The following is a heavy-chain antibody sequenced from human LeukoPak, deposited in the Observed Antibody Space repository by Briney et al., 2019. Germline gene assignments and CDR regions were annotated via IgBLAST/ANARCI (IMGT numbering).Heavy chain of an antibody. V-gene: IGHV3-33*01. Sequence: PGGSLRLSCAASGFTFSSYGMHWVRQAPGKGLEWVAVIRYDGSNKYYADSVKGRFTISRDNSKNTLYLQMNSLRAEDTAVYYCARDQTVTHFFDYWGQGTLVTVSS. CDR3: ARDQTVTHFFDY. J-gene: IGHJ4*02. CDR1: GFTFSSYG. D-gene: IGHD4-17*01. CDR2: IRYDGSNK.